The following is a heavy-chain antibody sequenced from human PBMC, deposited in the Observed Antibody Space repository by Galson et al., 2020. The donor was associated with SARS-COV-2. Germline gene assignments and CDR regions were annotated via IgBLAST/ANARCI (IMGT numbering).Heavy chain of an antibody. J-gene: IGHJ4*02. D-gene: IGHD3-22*01. CDR2: IYWDDDK. CDR3: AHCNYDSSTYSHSPFNF. V-gene: IGHV2-5*02. CDR1: GFSLSTSGVA. Sequence: KMSGPTLVKPTQTLTLTCTFSGFSLSTSGVAVGWIRQPPGKALEWLAVIYWDDDKAYRPSLKSRLTITRDTSKNQVVLTMTNMDPVDTATYYCAHCNYDSSTYSHSPFNFWGQGTLVTVSS.